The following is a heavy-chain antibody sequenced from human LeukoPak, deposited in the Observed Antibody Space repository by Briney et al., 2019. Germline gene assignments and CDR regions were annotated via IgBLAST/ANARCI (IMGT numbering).Heavy chain of an antibody. CDR1: GFTFSSYA. Sequence: GGSPRLSCAASGFTFSSYAMSWVRQAPGKGLEWVSAISGSGGSTYYADSVKGRFTISRDNSKNTLYLQMNSLRAEDTAVYYCANLGYYYYGMDVWGQGTTVTVSS. CDR3: ANLGYYYYGMDV. J-gene: IGHJ6*02. CDR2: ISGSGGST. V-gene: IGHV3-23*01.